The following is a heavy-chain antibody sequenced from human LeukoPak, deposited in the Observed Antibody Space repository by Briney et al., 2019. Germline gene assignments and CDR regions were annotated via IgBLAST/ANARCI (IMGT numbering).Heavy chain of an antibody. Sequence: SETLSLTCTVSGGSISSSSYYWGWIRQPPGKGLEWIGSIYYSGSTYYNPSLKSRVTISVDTSKNQFSLKLSSVTAADTAVYYCARLNSSSGVRYYFDYWGQGTLVTVSS. J-gene: IGHJ4*02. V-gene: IGHV4-39*01. CDR2: IYYSGST. CDR1: GGSISSSSYY. CDR3: ARLNSSSGVRYYFDY. D-gene: IGHD6-6*01.